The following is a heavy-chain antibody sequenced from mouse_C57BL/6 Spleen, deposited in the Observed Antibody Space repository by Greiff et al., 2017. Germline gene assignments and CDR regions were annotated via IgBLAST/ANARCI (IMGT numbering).Heavy chain of an antibody. Sequence: QVQLKESGAELVKPGASVKMSCKASGYTFTTYPLEWMKQNHGKSLEWIGNFHPYNDDTKYNEKFKGKATLTVEKSSSTVYLELSRLTSDDSAVYYCARNNYYGSRGGAMDYWGQGTSVTVSS. D-gene: IGHD1-1*01. CDR1: GYTFTTYP. CDR2: FHPYNDDT. V-gene: IGHV1-47*01. J-gene: IGHJ4*01. CDR3: ARNNYYGSRGGAMDY.